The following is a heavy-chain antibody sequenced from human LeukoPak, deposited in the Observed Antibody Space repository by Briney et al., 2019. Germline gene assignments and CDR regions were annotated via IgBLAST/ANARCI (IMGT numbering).Heavy chain of an antibody. J-gene: IGHJ4*02. CDR3: ARADSTGYFLGHFDY. V-gene: IGHV3-20*04. D-gene: IGHD3-22*01. Sequence: PGGSLRLSCAASGFTFDDYGISWVRQAPGKGLEWVSGINWNGGSTGYADSVKGRFTISRDNAKNSLYLQMNSLRAEDTALYYCARADSTGYFLGHFDYWGQGTLVTVSS. CDR1: GFTFDDYG. CDR2: INWNGGST.